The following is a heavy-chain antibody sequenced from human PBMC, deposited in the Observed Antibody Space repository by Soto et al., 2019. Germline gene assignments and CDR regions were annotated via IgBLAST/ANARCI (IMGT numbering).Heavy chain of an antibody. J-gene: IGHJ6*02. CDR2: IYYSGST. CDR1: GGSISSSSYY. D-gene: IGHD3-10*01. V-gene: IGHV4-39*01. Sequence: SETLSLTCTVSGGSISSSSYYWGLIRQPPGKGLEWIGSIYYSGSTYYNPSLKSRVTISVDTSKNQFSLKLSSVTAADTAVYYCARQGKYYGSGSSFYYYGMDVWGQGTTVTVSS. CDR3: ARQGKYYGSGSSFYYYGMDV.